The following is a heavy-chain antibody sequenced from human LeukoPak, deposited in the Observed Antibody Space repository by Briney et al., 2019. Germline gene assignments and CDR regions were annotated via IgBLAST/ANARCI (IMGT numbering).Heavy chain of an antibody. CDR1: GFTFRSYE. V-gene: IGHV3-48*03. Sequence: GGSLTLSCEDSGFTFRSYEMNWVRQAPGKGLEWIAYLSSSGSAFSYADSVKGRFTIARDNAKNSVYLEMNSLRAEDTAVYYCARFADSSSWPLDYYYYYYMDVWGKGTTVTVSS. CDR3: ARFADSSSWPLDYYYYYYMDV. D-gene: IGHD6-13*01. J-gene: IGHJ6*03. CDR2: LSSSGSAF.